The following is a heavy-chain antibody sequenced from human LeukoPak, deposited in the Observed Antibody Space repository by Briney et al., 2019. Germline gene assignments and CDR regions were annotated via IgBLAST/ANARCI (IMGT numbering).Heavy chain of an antibody. Sequence: PSETLSLTCTVSGGSISSYYWSWIRQPPGKGLEWIGYIYYSGSTNYNPSLKSRVTISVDTSKNQFSLKLSSVTAADTAVYYCARARGSSTPYYYYYCYMDVWGKGTTVTVSS. CDR2: IYYSGST. D-gene: IGHD1-26*01. CDR3: ARARGSSTPYYYYYCYMDV. V-gene: IGHV4-59*01. J-gene: IGHJ6*03. CDR1: GGSISSYY.